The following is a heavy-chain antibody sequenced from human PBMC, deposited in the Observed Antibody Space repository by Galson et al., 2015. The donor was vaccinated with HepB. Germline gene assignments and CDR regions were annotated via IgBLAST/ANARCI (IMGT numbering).Heavy chain of an antibody. CDR1: GGTFSSYT. CDR2: IIPILGIA. D-gene: IGHD3-22*01. V-gene: IGHV1-69*04. J-gene: IGHJ3*02. Sequence: SVKVSCKASGGTFSSYTISWVRQAPGQGLEWMGRIIPILGIANYAQKFQGRVTITADKSTSTAYMELSSLRSEDTAVNYCARDRGGGYYDSSGGAFDIWGQGTMVTVSS. CDR3: ARDRGGGYYDSSGGAFDI.